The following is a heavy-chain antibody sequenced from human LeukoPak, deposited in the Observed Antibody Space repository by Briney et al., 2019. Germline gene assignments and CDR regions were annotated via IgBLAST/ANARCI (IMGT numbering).Heavy chain of an antibody. J-gene: IGHJ4*02. CDR3: ARDEYGSSSFDY. D-gene: IGHD6-6*01. Sequence: ASVKVSCKASGYTFTGYYMHWVRQAPGQGLEWMGRINPNSGGTNYAQKFQGRVTMTRDTSISTAYMELSRLRSDDTAVYYCARDEYGSSSFDYWGQGTLVTVSS. CDR2: INPNSGGT. V-gene: IGHV1-2*06. CDR1: GYTFTGYY.